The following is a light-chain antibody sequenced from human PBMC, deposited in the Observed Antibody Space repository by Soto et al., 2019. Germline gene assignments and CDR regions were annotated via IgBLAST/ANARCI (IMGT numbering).Light chain of an antibody. V-gene: IGLV1-44*01. Sequence: QSVVTQPPSASGTPGQRVTISCSGSSSNIGSNSVNWYQHLPGTAPKLLIYSNNQRPSGVPDRLSGSKSGTSASLAISGLQSEDEADYYCAAWDDSLNDVIFGGGTKLTVL. CDR3: AAWDDSLNDVI. J-gene: IGLJ2*01. CDR1: SSNIGSNS. CDR2: SNN.